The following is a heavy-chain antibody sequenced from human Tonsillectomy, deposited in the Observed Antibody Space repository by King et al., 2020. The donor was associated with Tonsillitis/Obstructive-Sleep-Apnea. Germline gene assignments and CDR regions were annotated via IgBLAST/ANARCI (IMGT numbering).Heavy chain of an antibody. CDR2: ISSSSSYI. V-gene: IGHV3-21*01. CDR3: ARDASYYYDSSGYYGLDAFDI. J-gene: IGHJ3*02. CDR1: GFTFSSYS. D-gene: IGHD3-22*01. Sequence: VQLVESGGGLVKPGGSLRLSCAASGFTFSSYSMNWVRQAPGKGLEWVSSISSSSSYIYYADSVKGRLTISREHAKNSLYLQINSLRAEDTAVYYCARDASYYYDSSGYYGLDAFDIWGQGTMVTVSS.